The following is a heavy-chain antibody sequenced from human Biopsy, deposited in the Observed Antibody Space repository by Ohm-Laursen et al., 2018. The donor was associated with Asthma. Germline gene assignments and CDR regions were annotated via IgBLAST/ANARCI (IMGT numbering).Heavy chain of an antibody. CDR2: LIPVLGTA. CDR3: ARGYSGTDRIVYYYSGMEV. CDR1: GDSLGSFINYA. J-gene: IGHJ6*02. D-gene: IGHD5-12*01. V-gene: IGHV1-69*13. Sequence: SVKVSCKASGDSLGSFINYAISWVRQAPRQGLEWMGGLIPVLGTADYAPMFEGRVTITADESTSTAYLELTSLRFEDTAVYYCARGYSGTDRIVYYYSGMEVWGQGTLVTVSS.